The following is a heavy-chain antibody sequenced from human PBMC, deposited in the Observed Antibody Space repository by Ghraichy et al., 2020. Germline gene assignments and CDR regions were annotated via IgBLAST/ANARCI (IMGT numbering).Heavy chain of an antibody. J-gene: IGHJ4*02. CDR1: TFSVRSYA. CDR3: ARGGADSSSWYWLDY. D-gene: IGHD6-13*01. V-gene: IGHV3-33*01. CDR2: KWYDGSQK. Sequence: TLSLTCAASTFSVRSYAMHWVRQAPGKGLEWVAVKWYDGSQKDYADSVKGRFTISRDNSKNTLYLQMNTLGAEDTAMYFCARGGADSSSWYWLDYWGQGTLVTVSS.